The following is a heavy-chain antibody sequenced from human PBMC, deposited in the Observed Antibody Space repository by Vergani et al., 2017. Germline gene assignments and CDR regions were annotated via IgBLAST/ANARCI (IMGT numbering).Heavy chain of an antibody. D-gene: IGHD3-10*01. CDR2: IYYSGST. CDR3: ARGRVFGSGSLAY. Sequence: QVQLQESGPGLVKPSETLSLTCTVSGGSISSYYWSWIRQPPGKGLEWIGYIYYSGSTNYNPSLKSRVTISVDTSKNQFSLKLSSVTAADTAVYYCARGRVFGSGSLAYWGQGTLVTVSS. V-gene: IGHV4-59*12. J-gene: IGHJ4*02. CDR1: GGSISSYY.